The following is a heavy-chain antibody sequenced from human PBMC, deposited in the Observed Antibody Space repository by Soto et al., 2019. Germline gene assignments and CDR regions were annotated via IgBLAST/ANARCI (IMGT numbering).Heavy chain of an antibody. J-gene: IGHJ4*02. D-gene: IGHD2-2*01. Sequence: ASVKVSCKSSGYTFTGYYMHWVRQAPGQGLEWMGWINPNSGGTNYAQKFQGRVTMTRDTSISTAYMELSRLRSDDTAVYYCARDTDIVVVPAAQFDYWGQGTLVTVSS. V-gene: IGHV1-2*02. CDR2: INPNSGGT. CDR1: GYTFTGYY. CDR3: ARDTDIVVVPAAQFDY.